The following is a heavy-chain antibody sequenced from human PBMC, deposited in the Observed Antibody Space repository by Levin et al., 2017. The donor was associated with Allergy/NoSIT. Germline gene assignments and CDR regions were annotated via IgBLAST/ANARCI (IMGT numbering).Heavy chain of an antibody. D-gene: IGHD4-17*01. J-gene: IGHJ6*02. CDR3: AKDGTSWTTVTDYYYGMDV. Sequence: GESLKISCAASGFTFSSYGMHWVRQAPGKGLEWVAVISYDGSNKYYADSVKGRFTISRDNSKNTLYLQMNSLRAEDTAVYYCAKDGTSWTTVTDYYYGMDVWGQGTTVTVSS. CDR2: ISYDGSNK. CDR1: GFTFSSYG. V-gene: IGHV3-30*18.